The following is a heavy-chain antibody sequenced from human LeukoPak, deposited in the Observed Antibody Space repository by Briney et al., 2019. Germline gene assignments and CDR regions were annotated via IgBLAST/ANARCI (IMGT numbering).Heavy chain of an antibody. V-gene: IGHV4-38-2*01. CDR3: ARGTFPPYYYDSSGPHYFDY. CDR1: GYSISSGYY. D-gene: IGHD3-22*01. J-gene: IGHJ4*02. Sequence: SETLSLTCAVSGYSISSGYYWGWIRQPPGKGLEWIGSIYHSGSTYYNPSLKSRVTISVDTSKNQFSLELSSVTAADTAVYYCARGTFPPYYYDSSGPHYFDYWGQGTLVTVSS. CDR2: IYHSGST.